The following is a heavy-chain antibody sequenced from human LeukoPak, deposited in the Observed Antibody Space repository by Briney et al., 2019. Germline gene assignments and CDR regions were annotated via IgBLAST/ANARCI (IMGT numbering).Heavy chain of an antibody. CDR1: GFTVNSTY. V-gene: IGHV3-13*01. CDR3: ARGGIPVAGIDEIDF. Sequence: GGSLRLSCAAAGFTVNSTYMHWVRQVTGKGLEWVSAIGIGGDTYYLDSVKGRFTISRENAKNSLYLQMDSLRAGDTAVYYCARGGIPVAGIDEIDFWGQGTPVTVAS. CDR2: IGIGGDT. J-gene: IGHJ4*02. D-gene: IGHD6-19*01.